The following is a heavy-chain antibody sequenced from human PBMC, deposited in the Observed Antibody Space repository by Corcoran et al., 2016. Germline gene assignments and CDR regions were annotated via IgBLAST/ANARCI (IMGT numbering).Heavy chain of an antibody. CDR3: ARGQVGYCSGGSCYYGMDV. CDR1: GYTFTSYY. D-gene: IGHD2-15*01. CDR2: INPSGGST. Sequence: QVQLVQSGAEVKKPGASVKVSCKASGYTFTSYYMHWVRQAPGQGLEWMGIINPSGGSTSYAQKFQGRVTMTRDTSTSTVYMELSSLRSEDTAVYYWARGQVGYCSGGSCYYGMDVWGQGTTVTVSS. J-gene: IGHJ6*02. V-gene: IGHV1-46*01.